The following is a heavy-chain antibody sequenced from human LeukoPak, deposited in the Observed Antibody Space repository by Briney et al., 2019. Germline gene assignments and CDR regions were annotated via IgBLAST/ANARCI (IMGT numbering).Heavy chain of an antibody. D-gene: IGHD5-18*01. CDR3: AKDGRGAYSYGSYLDY. CDR1: EFTFSDYA. CDR2: TSEDGGNK. J-gene: IGHJ4*02. Sequence: GGSLRLSCTASEFTFSDYAMTWVRQTPGKGLKWVASTSEDGGNKYYAESVKGRFTISRENSRNTLYLHMSTLRAEDTALYYCAKDGRGAYSYGSYLDYWGQGVLVTVSS. V-gene: IGHV3-23*01.